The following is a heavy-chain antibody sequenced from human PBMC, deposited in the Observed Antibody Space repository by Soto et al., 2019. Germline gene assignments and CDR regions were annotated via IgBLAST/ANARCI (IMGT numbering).Heavy chain of an antibody. J-gene: IGHJ4*02. D-gene: IGHD6-6*01. CDR1: GFTFSDSG. CDR2: IWSDGSDK. CDR3: VGGNRDSRSLGWGGGFDY. Sequence: QVQLVESGGGVVQPGGSLRLSCATSGFTFSDSGMHWVRQAPGKGLEWVAVIWSDGSDKSYADSVEGRFTISRDNSKKTLYLKMKSARAEGTGVYFCVGGNRDSRSLGWGGGFDYWGQGTLVTVSS. V-gene: IGHV3-33*01.